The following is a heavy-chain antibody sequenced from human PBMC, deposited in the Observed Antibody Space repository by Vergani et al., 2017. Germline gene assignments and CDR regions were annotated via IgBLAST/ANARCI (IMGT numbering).Heavy chain of an antibody. V-gene: IGHV4-61*02. CDR1: GDSITSSTYY. CDR3: ARELSYYYGSGSDDYNPYYYEGMDV. D-gene: IGHD3-10*01. Sequence: QVQLQESGPGLVKPSQTLSLICSVSGDSITSSTYYWSWIRQPAGTGLEWIGRVYTSGMTNYNPSLKSRVTILVDRSKSQLSLKLTSVTAGDTAVYFCARELSYYYGSGSDDYNPYYYEGMDVWGPGTTVTVSS. J-gene: IGHJ6*02. CDR2: VYTSGMT.